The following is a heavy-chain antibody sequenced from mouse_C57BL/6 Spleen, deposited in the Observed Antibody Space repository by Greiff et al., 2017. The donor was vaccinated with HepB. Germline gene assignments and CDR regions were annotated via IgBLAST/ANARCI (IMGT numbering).Heavy chain of an antibody. Sequence: EVQRVESGGGLVQPGGSLKLSCAASGFTFSDYYMYWVRQTPEKRLEWVAYISNGGGSTYYPDTVKGRFTISRDNAKNTLYLQMSRLKSEDTAMYYCARRGLYYAMDYWGQGTSVTVSS. CDR1: GFTFSDYY. J-gene: IGHJ4*01. CDR2: ISNGGGST. V-gene: IGHV5-12*01. CDR3: ARRGLYYAMDY.